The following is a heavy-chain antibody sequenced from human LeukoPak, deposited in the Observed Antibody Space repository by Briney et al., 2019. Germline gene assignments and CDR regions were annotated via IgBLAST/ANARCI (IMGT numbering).Heavy chain of an antibody. V-gene: IGHV4-59*01. CDR1: GASISSDC. J-gene: IGHJ4*02. Sequence: SETLSLTCTVSGASISSDCWIWIRQTPGKGPEWIGYHCGNTDYNPSLKSRVSISVDTSKNQFSLKLNSISTADTAVYYCARGQGWLPDHLGQGSLVTVSS. CDR2: YHCGNT. D-gene: IGHD6-19*01. CDR3: ARGQGWLPDH.